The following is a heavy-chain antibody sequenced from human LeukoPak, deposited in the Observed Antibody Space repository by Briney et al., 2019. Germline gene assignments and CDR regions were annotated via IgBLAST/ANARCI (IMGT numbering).Heavy chain of an antibody. V-gene: IGHV1-69*13. CDR3: ASPALTTVTTSSCLDY. Sequence: ASVRVSCKASGGTFSSYAISWVRQAPGQGLEWMGGIIPIFGTANYAQKFQGRVTITADESTSTAYMELSSLRSEDTAVYYCASPALTTVTTSSCLDYWGQGTLVTVSS. CDR2: IIPIFGTA. D-gene: IGHD4-11*01. J-gene: IGHJ4*02. CDR1: GGTFSSYA.